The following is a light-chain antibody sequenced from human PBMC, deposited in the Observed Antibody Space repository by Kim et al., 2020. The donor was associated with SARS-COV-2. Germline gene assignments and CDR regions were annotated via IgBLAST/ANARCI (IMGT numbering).Light chain of an antibody. V-gene: IGLV3-21*02. Sequence: SYELTQPPSVSAAPGETARITCGENNIGRKSVHWYQQRPGQAPVVVVYDGSDRPSGIPERFSGSTSGNTATLTITSVEAGDEADYYCQVWDRDNDHEVIFGGGTQLTVL. J-gene: IGLJ2*01. CDR3: QVWDRDNDHEVI. CDR1: NIGRKS. CDR2: DGS.